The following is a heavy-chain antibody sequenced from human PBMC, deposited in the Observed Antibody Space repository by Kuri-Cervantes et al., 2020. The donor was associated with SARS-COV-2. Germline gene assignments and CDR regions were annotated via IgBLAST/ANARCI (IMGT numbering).Heavy chain of an antibody. CDR1: GFTFSSYS. CDR3: AYGTYYDILTGYLDFDY. V-gene: IGHV3-21*04. J-gene: IGHJ4*02. CDR2: ISSSSSYI. Sequence: GGSLRLSCAASGFTFSSYSMNWVRQAPGKGLEWVSSISSSSSYIYYADSVKGRFTISRDNAKNSLYLQMNSLRAEDTAVYYCAYGTYYDILTGYLDFDYWGQGTLVTVSS. D-gene: IGHD3-9*01.